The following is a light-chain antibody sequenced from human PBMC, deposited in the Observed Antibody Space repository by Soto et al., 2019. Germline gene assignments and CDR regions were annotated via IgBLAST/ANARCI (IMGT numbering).Light chain of an antibody. Sequence: DIQMTQSPSTLSASVEDRVTITCRASQSISSWLAWYQHKPGKAPKLLIYDASNLDSGVPSRFSGSGSGTDFTLTISRLEPEDFAVYYCQQHGGSPITFGQGTRLEIK. CDR3: QQHGGSPIT. CDR1: QSISSW. J-gene: IGKJ5*01. CDR2: DAS. V-gene: IGKV1-5*01.